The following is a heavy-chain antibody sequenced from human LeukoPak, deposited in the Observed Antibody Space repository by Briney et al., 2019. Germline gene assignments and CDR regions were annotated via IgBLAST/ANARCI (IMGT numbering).Heavy chain of an antibody. J-gene: IGHJ4*02. V-gene: IGHV3-23*01. CDR1: GFTFSSYT. CDR3: AKAGAVVVVAAKYFDY. CDR2: ISASGGST. Sequence: GGSLRLSCAASGFTFSSYTMNWVRQAPGKGLEWVSGISASGGSTYYADSVKGRFTISRDNSKNTLYLQMNSLRAEDTAVYYCAKAGAVVVVAAKYFDYWGQGTLVTVSS. D-gene: IGHD2-15*01.